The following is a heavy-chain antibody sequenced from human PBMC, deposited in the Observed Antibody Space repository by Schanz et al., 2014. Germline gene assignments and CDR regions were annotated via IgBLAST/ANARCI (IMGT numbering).Heavy chain of an antibody. Sequence: EVQLVESGGGVVRPGGSLRLSCAASGFTFENYALTWVRQVPGKGLEWVSRINWSDGGSTGYADSVRGRFTISRDNAKRSLFLQMNSLRVEDTAVYYCARKMKLGVYGGKGHDSLDIWGQGTMVTVSS. CDR3: ARKMKLGVYGGKGHDSLDI. V-gene: IGHV3-20*04. D-gene: IGHD4-17*01. CDR1: GFTFENYA. CDR2: INWSDGGST. J-gene: IGHJ3*02.